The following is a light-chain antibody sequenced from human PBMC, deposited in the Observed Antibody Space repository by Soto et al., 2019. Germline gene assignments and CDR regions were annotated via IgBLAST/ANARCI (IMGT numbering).Light chain of an antibody. Sequence: ETVLTQSPVTLSVSPGETVTLSCRASQSVSSNLAWYQQRPGQAPWLLIFGASTRATGIPARFSGSGSGTEFTLAISSLRSEDFAVYFCQQYNNWLTFGQGTKVDI. V-gene: IGKV3-15*01. CDR2: GAS. CDR1: QSVSSN. CDR3: QQYNNWLT. J-gene: IGKJ1*01.